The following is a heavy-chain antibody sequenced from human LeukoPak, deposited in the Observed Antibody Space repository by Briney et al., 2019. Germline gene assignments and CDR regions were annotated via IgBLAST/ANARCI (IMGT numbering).Heavy chain of an antibody. D-gene: IGHD3-10*01. CDR3: AKDLNYGWT. CDR2: IKQDGSEK. Sequence: GESLRLSCAASGFAFSSDWMAWVRQAPGKGLEWLASIKQDGSEKFYVDSVKGRFTISRDNAKNSLYLQMDSLRAEDTAMYYCAKDLNYGWTWGQGTLVIVSS. CDR1: GFAFSSDW. J-gene: IGHJ5*02. V-gene: IGHV3-7*01.